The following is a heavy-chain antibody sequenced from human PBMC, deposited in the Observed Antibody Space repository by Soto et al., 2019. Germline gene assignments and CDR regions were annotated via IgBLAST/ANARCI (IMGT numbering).Heavy chain of an antibody. D-gene: IGHD6-13*01. CDR1: GGSISSYY. V-gene: IGHV4-34*01. Sequence: SETLSLTCTVSGGSISSYYWSWIRQPPGKGLEWIGEINHSGSTNYNPSLKSRVTISVDTSKNQFSLKLSSVTAADTAVYYCATRIAAAGTGGWFDPWGQGTLVTVSS. J-gene: IGHJ5*02. CDR3: ATRIAAAGTGGWFDP. CDR2: INHSGST.